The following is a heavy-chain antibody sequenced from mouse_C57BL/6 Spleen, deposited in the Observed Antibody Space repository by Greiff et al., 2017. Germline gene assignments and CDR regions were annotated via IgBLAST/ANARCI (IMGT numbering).Heavy chain of an antibody. J-gene: IGHJ4*01. Sequence: EVQLQQSGPELVKPGASVKMSCKASGYTFTDYNMHWVKQSHGKSLEWIGYINPNNGGTSYNQKFKGKATLTVNKSSSTAYMELRSLTSEDSAVYYCARSATVVAPYYAMDYWGQGTSVTVSP. CDR2: INPNNGGT. CDR3: ARSATVVAPYYAMDY. CDR1: GYTFTDYN. V-gene: IGHV1-22*01. D-gene: IGHD1-1*01.